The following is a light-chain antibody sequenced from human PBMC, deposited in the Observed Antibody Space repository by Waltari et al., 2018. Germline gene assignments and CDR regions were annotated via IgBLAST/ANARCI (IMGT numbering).Light chain of an antibody. CDR2: RNT. Sequence: QSVPTQPPSASGTPGQRVSISCSGSSSNIGSKFVSWYQQLPGSSPKLLIIRNTRRSSGGPDRFSASKSGTSASLAISGLRSDDEGYYYGASWDDSLSHWVFGGGTKVTVL. J-gene: IGLJ3*02. CDR1: SSNIGSKF. CDR3: ASWDDSLSHWV. V-gene: IGLV1-47*01.